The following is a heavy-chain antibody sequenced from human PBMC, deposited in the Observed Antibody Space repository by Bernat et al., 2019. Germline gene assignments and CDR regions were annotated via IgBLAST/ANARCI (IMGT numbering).Heavy chain of an antibody. CDR3: TTDPGIMITFGGVIADDAFDI. J-gene: IGHJ3*02. D-gene: IGHD3-16*01. Sequence: EVQLLESGGGLVKPGGSLRLSCAASGFTFSNAWMSWVRQAPGKGLEWVGRVKSKTDDGTTAYAAPVKGRFTISRDDSKNTLYLQMNSLKTEDTAVYDWTTDPGIMITFGGVIADDAFDIWGQGTMVTVSS. CDR1: GFTFSNAW. V-gene: IGHV3-15*01. CDR2: VKSKTDDGTT.